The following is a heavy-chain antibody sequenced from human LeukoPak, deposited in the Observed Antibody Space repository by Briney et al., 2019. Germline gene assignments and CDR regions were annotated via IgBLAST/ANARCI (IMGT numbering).Heavy chain of an antibody. V-gene: IGHV3-23*01. CDR3: AKLLFRSSGWDYFDY. CDR2: ISGSGGST. D-gene: IGHD6-19*01. J-gene: IGHJ4*02. CDR1: GFTFSSYA. Sequence: PGGSLRLSCAASGFTFSSYAMSWVRQAPGRGLEWVSVISGSGGSTFYADSVKGRLTISRDNAQNTLYLRMNSLRAEDTAVYYCAKLLFRSSGWDYFDYWGQGTLVTVSS.